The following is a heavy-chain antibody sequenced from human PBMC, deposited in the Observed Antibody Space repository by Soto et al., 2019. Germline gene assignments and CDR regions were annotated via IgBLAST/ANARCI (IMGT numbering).Heavy chain of an antibody. Sequence: GEXLKISCKGSGYSFTSYWIGWVRQMPGKGLEWMGIIYPGDSDTRYSPSFQGQVTISADKSISTAYLQWSSLKASDTAMYYCASPVVSGWYGMDVWGQGTTVTVSS. V-gene: IGHV5-51*01. CDR3: ASPVVSGWYGMDV. CDR1: GYSFTSYW. CDR2: IYPGDSDT. D-gene: IGHD6-19*01. J-gene: IGHJ6*02.